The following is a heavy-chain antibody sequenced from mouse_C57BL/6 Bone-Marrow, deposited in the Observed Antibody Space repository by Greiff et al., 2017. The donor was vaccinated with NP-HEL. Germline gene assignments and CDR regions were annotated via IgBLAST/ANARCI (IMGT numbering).Heavy chain of an antibody. Sequence: QVQLQQSGPELVKPGASVKISCKASGYAFSSSWMNWVKQRPGKGLEWIGRIYPGDGDTNYNGKFKGKATLTADKSSSTAYMQLSSLTSEDSAVYFCARSWVRGYGSSYFDYWGQGTTLTVSS. CDR2: IYPGDGDT. D-gene: IGHD1-1*01. J-gene: IGHJ2*01. V-gene: IGHV1-82*01. CDR3: ARSWVRGYGSSYFDY. CDR1: GYAFSSSW.